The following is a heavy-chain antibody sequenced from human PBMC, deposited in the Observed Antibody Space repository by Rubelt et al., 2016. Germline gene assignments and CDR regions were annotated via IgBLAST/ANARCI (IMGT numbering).Heavy chain of an antibody. J-gene: IGHJ5*02. CDR1: GGSFSDYY. D-gene: IGHD6-19*01. V-gene: IGHV4-34*01. CDR3: ARGRRDRMGSSGWYP. CDR2: INHSGST. Sequence: QVQLHQWGAGLLKPSETLSLICAVYGGSFSDYYWSWIRQPPGKGLEWIGEINHSGSTNYNPSLTSRVTISVDTSKNQVSLKLSSVTAADTAVYDCARGRRDRMGSSGWYPWGQGTLVTVSS.